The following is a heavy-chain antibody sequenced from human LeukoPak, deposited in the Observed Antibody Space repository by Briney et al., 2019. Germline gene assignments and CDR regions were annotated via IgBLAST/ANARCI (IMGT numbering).Heavy chain of an antibody. CDR1: GFTFSSYA. CDR3: ARDYDY. J-gene: IGHJ4*02. Sequence: GRSLKLSCAASGFTFSSYAMHWVRQAPGKGLEWVAVISYDGSNKYYADSVKGRFTISRDNSKNTLYLQMNSLRAEDTAVYYCARDYDYWGQGTLVTVSS. CDR2: ISYDGSNK. V-gene: IGHV3-30*04.